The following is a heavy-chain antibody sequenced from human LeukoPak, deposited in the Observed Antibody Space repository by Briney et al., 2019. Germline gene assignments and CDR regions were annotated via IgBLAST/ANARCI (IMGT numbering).Heavy chain of an antibody. CDR3: AREESPLYGSGSYYGWFDP. J-gene: IGHJ5*02. CDR1: GGSVSSGSYY. CDR2: IYYSGST. D-gene: IGHD3-10*01. V-gene: IGHV4-61*01. Sequence: SETLSLTCTVSGGSVSSGSYYWSWIRQPPGKGLERIGYIYYSGSTNYNPSLKSRVTISVDTSKNQFSLKLSSVTAADTAVYYCAREESPLYGSGSYYGWFDPWGQGTLVTVSS.